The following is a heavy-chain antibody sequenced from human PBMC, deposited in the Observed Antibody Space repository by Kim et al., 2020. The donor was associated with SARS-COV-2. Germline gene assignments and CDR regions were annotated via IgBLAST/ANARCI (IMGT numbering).Heavy chain of an antibody. J-gene: IGHJ4*02. D-gene: IGHD3-16*01. V-gene: IGHV3-48*03. CDR3: ASLFWGYFDY. CDR2: ISSSGSTI. CDR1: GFTFSSYE. Sequence: GGSLRLSCAASGFTFSSYEMNWVRQAPGKGLEWVSYISSSGSTIYYADSVKGRFTISRDNAKNSLYLQMNSLRAEDTAVYYCASLFWGYFDYWGQGTLVTVSS.